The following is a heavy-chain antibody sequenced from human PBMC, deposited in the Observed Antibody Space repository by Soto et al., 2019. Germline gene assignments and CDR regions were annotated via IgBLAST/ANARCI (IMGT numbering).Heavy chain of an antibody. CDR1: GFRFSEHS. CDR3: ARLPKGSLVTA. CDR2: ISSSRDST. Sequence: LVESGGGLVYPGGSLTLSCVGSGFRFSEHSMNWVRQAPGKGLQWVSYISSSRDSTYYADSVKGRFTVSRDHAKNALFLQMNSLRDDDTATYYCARLPKGSLVTAWGQGVRVTVSS. D-gene: IGHD2-21*02. J-gene: IGHJ4*02. V-gene: IGHV3-48*02.